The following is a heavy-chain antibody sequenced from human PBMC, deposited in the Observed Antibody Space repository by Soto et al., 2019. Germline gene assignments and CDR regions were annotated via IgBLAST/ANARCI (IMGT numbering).Heavy chain of an antibody. CDR1: GGTFSSDS. Sequence: QVQLVQSGAEVKKPGSSVKVSCNASGGTFSSDSFSWVRQAPGQGLEWMGGIIPMFDTPIYAQKFQDRVTITADESTSTAYMQLSSLRSGDTAVYYCARSGGLDRDFNNWGQGSLVTVSS. CDR2: IIPMFDTP. V-gene: IGHV1-69*12. D-gene: IGHD2-15*01. CDR3: ARSGGLDRDFNN. J-gene: IGHJ4*02.